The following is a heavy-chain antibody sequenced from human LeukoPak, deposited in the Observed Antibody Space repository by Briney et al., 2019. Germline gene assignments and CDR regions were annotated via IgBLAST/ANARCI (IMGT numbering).Heavy chain of an antibody. J-gene: IGHJ4*02. Sequence: PGGSLRLSCAASGFTFSSYWMSWVRQAPGKGLEWVSLFSWDNINTYYADSVKGRFTISRDNSKNSLYLQMNSLRTDDTALYYCAKDNFGTIDYWGQGTLVTVSS. CDR3: AKDNFGTIDY. CDR2: FSWDNINT. D-gene: IGHD3/OR15-3a*01. V-gene: IGHV3-43*01. CDR1: GFTFSSYW.